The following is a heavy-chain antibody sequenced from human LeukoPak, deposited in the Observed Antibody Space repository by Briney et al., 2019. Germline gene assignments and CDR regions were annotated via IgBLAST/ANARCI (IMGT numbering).Heavy chain of an antibody. V-gene: IGHV3-74*01. J-gene: IGHJ4*02. CDR1: GFTFSSYW. D-gene: IGHD4-17*01. CDR2: INSDGSST. Sequence: TGGSLRLSCAASGFTFSSYWMHWVRQAPGKGLVWVLRINSDGSSTSYADSVKGRFTISRDNAKNTLYLQMNSLRAEDTAVYYCARDTDTVTTILDYWGQGTLVTVSS. CDR3: ARDTDTVTTILDY.